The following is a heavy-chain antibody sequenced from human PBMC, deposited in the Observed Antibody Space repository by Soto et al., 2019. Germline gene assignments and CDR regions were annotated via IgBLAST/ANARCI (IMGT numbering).Heavy chain of an antibody. D-gene: IGHD1-1*01. J-gene: IGHJ6*02. CDR2: IIPIFDTA. CDR1: GGTFSDST. Sequence: QVQLVQSGAELRKPGSSVKVSCKASGGTFSDSTINWVRQAPGQRLEWMGGIIPIFDTANYAEKFLGSVTITADESTSTSFMVVSSLRSEDTGVYYFARNGTLTGYSYGMDVWGLGTMVTVSS. V-gene: IGHV1-69*01. CDR3: ARNGTLTGYSYGMDV.